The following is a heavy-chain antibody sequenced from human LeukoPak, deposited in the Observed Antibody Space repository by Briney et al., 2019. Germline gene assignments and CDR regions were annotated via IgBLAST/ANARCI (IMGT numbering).Heavy chain of an antibody. D-gene: IGHD3-9*01. CDR3: ARVQLRYFDWLSLGYFDY. CDR2: ISAYNGNT. J-gene: IGHJ4*02. V-gene: IGHV1-18*01. Sequence: ASVKVSCKASGYTFTSYGISWVRQAPGQGLEWMGWISAYNGNTNYAQKLQGRVTMTTDTSTSTAYMELRSLRSDDTAVYYCARVQLRYFDWLSLGYFDYWGQGTLVTVSS. CDR1: GYTFTSYG.